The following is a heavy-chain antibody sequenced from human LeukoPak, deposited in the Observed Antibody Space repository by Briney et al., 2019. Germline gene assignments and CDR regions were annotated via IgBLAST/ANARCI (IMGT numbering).Heavy chain of an antibody. Sequence: GGSLRLSCAASGFTFSSYSMNWVRQAPGKGLEWVSSISSSSSYIYYADSVRGRFTISRNKAKNSLYLQINSLRAEDTGVYYCARSDRDYWGQGTLVTVSS. CDR1: GFTFSSYS. CDR2: ISSSSSYI. D-gene: IGHD1-14*01. CDR3: ARSDRDY. J-gene: IGHJ4*02. V-gene: IGHV3-21*01.